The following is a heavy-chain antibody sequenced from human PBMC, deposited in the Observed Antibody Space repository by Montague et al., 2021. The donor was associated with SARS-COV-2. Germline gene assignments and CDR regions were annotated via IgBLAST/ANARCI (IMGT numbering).Heavy chain of an antibody. D-gene: IGHD1-1*01. CDR2: LTYRGDP. Sequence: SETLSLTCTVSGGSISSSNYYWGWVRPPPGQGLEWIRSLTYRGDPYYNPSLKSRLTISVDTSQNQFSLKLSSVTAADTAVYYCAKPLATGNYYYWGQGTLVTVSS. CDR1: GGSISSSNYY. CDR3: AKPLATGNYYY. J-gene: IGHJ4*02. V-gene: IGHV4-39*01.